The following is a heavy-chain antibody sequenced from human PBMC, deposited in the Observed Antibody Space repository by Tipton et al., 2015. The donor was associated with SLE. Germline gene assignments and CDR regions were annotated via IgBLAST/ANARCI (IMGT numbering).Heavy chain of an antibody. V-gene: IGHV4-39*07. CDR1: GGSISSSSYY. D-gene: IGHD4-17*01. CDR2: IYYSGST. CDR3: AKRDYGDPGVDY. J-gene: IGHJ4*02. Sequence: TLSLTCTVSGGSISSSSYYWGWIRQPPGKGLEWIGSIYYSGSTYYNPSLKSRVTISVDTSKNQFSLKLSSVTAADTAVYYCAKRDYGDPGVDYWGQGTLVTVSS.